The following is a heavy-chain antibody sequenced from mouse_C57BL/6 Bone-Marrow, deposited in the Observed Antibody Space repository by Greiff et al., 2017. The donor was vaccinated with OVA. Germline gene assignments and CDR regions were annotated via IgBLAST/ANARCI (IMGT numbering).Heavy chain of an antibody. CDR1: GYTFTSYW. V-gene: IGHV1-59*01. Sequence: VKLQESGAELVRPGTSVKLSCKASGYTFTSYWMHWVKQRPGQGLEWIGVIDPSDSYTNYNQKFKGKATLTVDTSSSTAYMQLSSLTSEDSAVYYCARRLYFDYWGQGTTLTVSS. CDR3: ARRLYFDY. D-gene: IGHD3-2*02. CDR2: IDPSDSYT. J-gene: IGHJ2*01.